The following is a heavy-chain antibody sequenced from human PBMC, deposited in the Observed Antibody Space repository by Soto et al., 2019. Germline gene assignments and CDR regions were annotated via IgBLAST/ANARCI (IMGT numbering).Heavy chain of an antibody. CDR2: IDPSDSYT. J-gene: IGHJ3*02. CDR3: ARLPLNYDSSGYYSGGAFDI. D-gene: IGHD3-22*01. V-gene: IGHV5-10-1*01. Sequence: PGESLKISCKGSGYSFTSYWISWVRQMPGKGLEWMGRIDPSDSYTNYSPSFQGHVTISADKSISTAYLQWSSLKASDTAMYYCARLPLNYDSSGYYSGGAFDIWGQGTMVTVSS. CDR1: GYSFTSYW.